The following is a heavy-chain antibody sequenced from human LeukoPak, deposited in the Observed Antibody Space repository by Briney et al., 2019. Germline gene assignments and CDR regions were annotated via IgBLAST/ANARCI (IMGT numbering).Heavy chain of an antibody. CDR3: AKDGNWARFEN. Sequence: GESLRLSCAASGFSFTTYWMSWVRQAPGKGLEWVANINQDGTEKYYVDSVKGRFTISRDNSKNTLYLQMNSPRAEDTAAYYCAKDGNWARFENWGQGTLVTVSS. J-gene: IGHJ4*02. CDR1: GFSFTTYW. V-gene: IGHV3-7*03. D-gene: IGHD7-27*01. CDR2: INQDGTEK.